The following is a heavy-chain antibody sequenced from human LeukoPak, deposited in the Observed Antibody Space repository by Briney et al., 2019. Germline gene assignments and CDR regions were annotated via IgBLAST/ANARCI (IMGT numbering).Heavy chain of an antibody. CDR1: GYTFTGYY. CDR2: INPNSGGT. V-gene: IGHV1-2*06. J-gene: IGHJ6*03. D-gene: IGHD3-10*01. CDR3: ARVRSGSGSYYNVIYYYYYMDV. Sequence: ASVKVSCKASGYTFTGYYMHWVRQAPGQGLGWMGRINPNSGGTNYAQKFQGRVTMTRDTSISTAYMELSRLRSDDTAVYYCARVRSGSGSYYNVIYYYYYMDVWGKGTTVTVSS.